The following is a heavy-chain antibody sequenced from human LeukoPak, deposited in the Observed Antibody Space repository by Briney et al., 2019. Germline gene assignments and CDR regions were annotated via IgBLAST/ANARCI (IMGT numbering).Heavy chain of an antibody. J-gene: IGHJ4*02. CDR1: GGSISSGSYY. Sequence: PSETLSLTCTVSGGSISSGSYYWGWIRQPPGKGLEWIGSIYYSGSTYYNPSLKSRVTISVDTSKNRFSLKLSSVTAADTAVYYCARHVRTMVRGVIDYWGQGTLVTVSS. CDR3: ARHVRTMVRGVIDY. CDR2: IYYSGST. D-gene: IGHD3-10*01. V-gene: IGHV4-39*01.